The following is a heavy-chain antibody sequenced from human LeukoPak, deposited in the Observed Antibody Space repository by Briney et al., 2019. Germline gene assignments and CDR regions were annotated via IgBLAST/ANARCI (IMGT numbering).Heavy chain of an antibody. J-gene: IGHJ3*02. CDR2: IYPCDSDT. CDR3: ARETTVGAFDI. CDR1: GYSFPSYW. Sequence: GEALKISCKGSGYSFPSYWIGWVRQRPGKGLEWMGNIYPCDSDTRYSPSFQGQVTISADKSISAAYLQWSSLKASDTAMYYCARETTVGAFDIWGQGTMVTVSS. D-gene: IGHD4-17*01. V-gene: IGHV5-51*01.